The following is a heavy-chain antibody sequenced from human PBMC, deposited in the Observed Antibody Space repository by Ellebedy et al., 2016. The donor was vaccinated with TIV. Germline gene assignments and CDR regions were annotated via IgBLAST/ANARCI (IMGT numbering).Heavy chain of an antibody. V-gene: IGHV3-30-3*01. CDR1: GFSFSTYA. CDR2: VSFDVDKK. CDR3: AKTGFYYYYGMDV. J-gene: IGHJ6*02. Sequence: PGGSLRLSCAASGFSFSTYAMHWVRQSPRKGLEWVAIVSFDVDKKFYTDSVKGRFTISRDNSKNTLFLDMNSLGVEDTAGYYCAKTGFYYYYGMDVWGQGTTVTVSS.